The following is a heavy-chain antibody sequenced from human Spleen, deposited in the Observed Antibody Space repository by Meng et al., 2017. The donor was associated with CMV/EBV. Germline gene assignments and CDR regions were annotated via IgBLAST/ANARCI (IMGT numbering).Heavy chain of an antibody. CDR1: SVTNDNYY. V-gene: IGHV4-31*02. CDR3: ARAVSSSWPTYWYFDL. Sequence: SVTNDNYYWSWIRQPPGMGLEWIGYIYYSGSTYYNPSLKSRVTISVDTSKNQFSLKLSSVTAADTAVYYCARAVSSSWPTYWYFDLWGRGTLVTVSS. CDR2: IYYSGST. D-gene: IGHD6-13*01. J-gene: IGHJ2*01.